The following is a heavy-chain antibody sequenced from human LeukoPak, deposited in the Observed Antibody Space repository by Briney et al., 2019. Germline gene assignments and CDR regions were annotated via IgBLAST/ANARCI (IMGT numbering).Heavy chain of an antibody. CDR2: MRGSGGGI. J-gene: IGHJ4*02. CDR1: GFSFSTYA. Sequence: GGSLRLSCAASGFSFSTYAMSWVRQAPGKGLEWVSVMRGSGGGIYYADAVKDRFTNSRDNSKNTLYLQMNSLRAEDTALYYCAKGGHYDSSGYYSYFDYWGQGTLATVSS. D-gene: IGHD3-22*01. CDR3: AKGGHYDSSGYYSYFDY. V-gene: IGHV3-23*01.